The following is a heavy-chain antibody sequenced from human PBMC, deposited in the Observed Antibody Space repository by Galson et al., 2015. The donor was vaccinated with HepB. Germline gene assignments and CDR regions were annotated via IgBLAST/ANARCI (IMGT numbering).Heavy chain of an antibody. Sequence: SLRLSCAASGFNVRTNYITWVRQAPGKGLEWVSVIYNSGATEYPDSVKGRFTISRDNAKNTVYLQMNRMRAEDTAVYYCARVGGDCRSNSCLHLYDHGMDVWGRGTTVTVSS. CDR3: ARVGGDCRSNSCLHLYDHGMDV. V-gene: IGHV3-53*01. CDR1: GFNVRTNY. J-gene: IGHJ6*02. D-gene: IGHD2-2*01. CDR2: IYNSGAT.